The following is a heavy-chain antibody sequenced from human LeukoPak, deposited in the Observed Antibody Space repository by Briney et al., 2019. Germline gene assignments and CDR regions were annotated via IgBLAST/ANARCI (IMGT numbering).Heavy chain of an antibody. CDR1: GFTFSSYA. V-gene: IGHV3-30-3*01. CDR2: ISYDGSNK. CDR3: ARGDCSSTSCYYGYYYGMDV. Sequence: PGRSLSLSCAASGFTFSSYAMHWVRQAPGKGLEWVAVISYDGSNKYYADSVKGRFTISRDNSKNALYLQMNSLRAEDTAVYYCARGDCSSTSCYYGYYYGMDVWGQGTTVTVSS. D-gene: IGHD2-2*01. J-gene: IGHJ6*02.